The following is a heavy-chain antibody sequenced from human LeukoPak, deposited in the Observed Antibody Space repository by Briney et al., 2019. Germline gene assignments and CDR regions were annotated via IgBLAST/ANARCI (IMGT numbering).Heavy chain of an antibody. CDR1: GYTFTSYD. Sequence: EASVKVSCKASGYTFTSYDINWVRQATGQGLEWMGWMNPNSGNTGYAQKFQGRVTITRNTSISTAYMELSSLRAEDTAVYYCARARGYIVGAIDAFDIWGQGTMVTVSS. V-gene: IGHV1-8*03. CDR2: MNPNSGNT. CDR3: ARARGYIVGAIDAFDI. D-gene: IGHD1-26*01. J-gene: IGHJ3*02.